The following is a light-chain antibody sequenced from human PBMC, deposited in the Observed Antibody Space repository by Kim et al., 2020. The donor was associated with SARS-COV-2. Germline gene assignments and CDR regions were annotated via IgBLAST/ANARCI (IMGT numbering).Light chain of an antibody. V-gene: IGLV3-19*01. J-gene: IGLJ2*01. Sequence: VSLGKTVRSTCQGDILRSYYATWYQQKPGQAPMLVIYGKNNRPSGIPDRFSGSSSGNTASLTITGTQAGDEADYYCNSRDSKDNVVFGGGTQLTVL. CDR2: GKN. CDR3: NSRDSKDNVV. CDR1: ILRSYY.